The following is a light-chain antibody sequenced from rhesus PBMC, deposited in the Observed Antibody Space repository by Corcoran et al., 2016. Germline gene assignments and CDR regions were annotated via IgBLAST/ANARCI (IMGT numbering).Light chain of an antibody. CDR2: EAS. J-gene: IGKJ2*01. CDR1: QDISSW. V-gene: IGKV1-21*01. Sequence: DIQMTQSPSSLSASVGDRVTITCRASQDISSWLAWYPQKPGKAPKLLIYEASSLQRGGPSRFSGSGAGTDFNLTISSLQPEDIATYYCQHYNSAPYNFGQGTKVEI. CDR3: QHYNSAPYN.